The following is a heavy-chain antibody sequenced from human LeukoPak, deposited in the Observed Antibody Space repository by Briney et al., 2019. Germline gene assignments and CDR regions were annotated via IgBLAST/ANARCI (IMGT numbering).Heavy chain of an antibody. Sequence: GGSLRLSCAASGFTVSSNYMSWVRQAPGKGLEWVSVIYSGGSTYYADSVKGGFTISRDNSKNTLYLQMNSLRAEDTAVYYCARVGPYMIVAGVIDYWGQGTLVTVSS. J-gene: IGHJ4*02. D-gene: IGHD3-22*01. V-gene: IGHV3-53*01. CDR3: ARVGPYMIVAGVIDY. CDR1: GFTVSSNY. CDR2: IYSGGST.